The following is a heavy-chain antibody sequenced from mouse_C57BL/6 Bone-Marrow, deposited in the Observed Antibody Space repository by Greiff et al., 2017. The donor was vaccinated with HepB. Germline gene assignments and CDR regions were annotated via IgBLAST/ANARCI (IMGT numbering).Heavy chain of an antibody. CDR1: GYTFTSYW. Sequence: QVQLQQPGAELVKPGASVKMSCKASGYTFTSYWITWVKQRPGQGLEWIGDIYPGSGSTNYNEKFKSKATLTVDTSSSTAYMQLSSLTSEDSAVYYWARSGAYYSNYDYYAMDYWGQGTSVTVSS. CDR3: ARSGAYYSNYDYYAMDY. J-gene: IGHJ4*01. CDR2: IYPGSGST. D-gene: IGHD2-5*01. V-gene: IGHV1-55*01.